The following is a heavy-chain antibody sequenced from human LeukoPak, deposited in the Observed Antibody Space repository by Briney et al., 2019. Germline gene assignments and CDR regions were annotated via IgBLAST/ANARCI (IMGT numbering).Heavy chain of an antibody. D-gene: IGHD2-15*01. Sequence: LMISCEGCAYSLNSEWIGGVREMPGKGLEWMGIIYPGDSDTRYSPSFQGQVTISADKSISTAYLQWSSLKASDTAMYYCARQLGGSGGYMDVWGKGTTVTISS. J-gene: IGHJ6*03. CDR3: ARQLGGSGGYMDV. CDR2: IYPGDSDT. V-gene: IGHV5-51*01. CDR1: AYSLNSEW.